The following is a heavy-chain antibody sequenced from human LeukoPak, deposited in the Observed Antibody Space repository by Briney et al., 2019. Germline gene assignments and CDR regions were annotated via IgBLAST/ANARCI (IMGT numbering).Heavy chain of an antibody. J-gene: IGHJ4*02. Sequence: GRSLRLSCAASGFTFSSYGMHWVRQAPGKGLEWVAVIWYDGSNKYYADSVKGRFTISRDNSKNTLYLQMNSLRAEDTAVYYCAKVSWRDSGSSLDYWGQGTLVTVSS. V-gene: IGHV3-33*06. D-gene: IGHD1-26*01. CDR3: AKVSWRDSGSSLDY. CDR2: IWYDGSNK. CDR1: GFTFSSYG.